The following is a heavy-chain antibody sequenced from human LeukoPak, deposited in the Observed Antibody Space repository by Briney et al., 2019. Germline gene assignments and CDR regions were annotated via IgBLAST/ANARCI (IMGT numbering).Heavy chain of an antibody. CDR1: GFTFSSYS. CDR2: IYSGGST. CDR3: ARDSGTIYDFWSGYDLAY. V-gene: IGHV3-66*01. Sequence: PGGSLRLSCAASGFTFSSYSMNWVRQAPGKGLEWVSVIYSGGSTYYADSVKGRFTISRDNSKNTLYLQMNSLRAEDTAVYYCARDSGTIYDFWSGYDLAYWGQGTLVTVSS. D-gene: IGHD3-3*01. J-gene: IGHJ4*02.